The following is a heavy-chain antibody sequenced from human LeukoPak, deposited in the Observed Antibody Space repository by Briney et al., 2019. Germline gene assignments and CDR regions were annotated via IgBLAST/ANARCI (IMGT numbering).Heavy chain of an antibody. V-gene: IGHV3-74*03. Sequence: GGSLRLSCAASGFTFSSYWMHWVRHARGKGVVGVSRINSDGRSTMYADCVKGRFTISRDNTKNTLYLQMNSLSAEDTAVYYCARATGCGGGGCPISHFYYYYQMDVWGKGTPVTVSS. CDR1: GFTFSSYW. J-gene: IGHJ6*03. CDR2: INSDGRST. CDR3: ARATGCGGGGCPISHFYYYYQMDV. D-gene: IGHD2-15*01.